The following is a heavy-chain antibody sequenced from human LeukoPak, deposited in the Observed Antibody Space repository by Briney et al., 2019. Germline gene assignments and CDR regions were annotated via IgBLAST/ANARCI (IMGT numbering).Heavy chain of an antibody. CDR3: AREENSGYWYY. J-gene: IGHJ4*02. Sequence: ASVKVSCKASGYTFTDYYMNWVRQAPGQGLEWMGWINPNSGGTNYAQKFQGWVTMTRDTSISTAYMELSRLRSDDTAVYYCAREENSGYWYYWGQGTLVTASS. D-gene: IGHD3-22*01. V-gene: IGHV1-2*04. CDR2: INPNSGGT. CDR1: GYTFTDYY.